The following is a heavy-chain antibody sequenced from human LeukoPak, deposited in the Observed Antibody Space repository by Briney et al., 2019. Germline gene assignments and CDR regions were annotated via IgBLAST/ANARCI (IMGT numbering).Heavy chain of an antibody. V-gene: IGHV3-64*01. D-gene: IGHD3-22*01. CDR2: ISSNGGST. J-gene: IGHJ3*02. CDR3: ARSGAVGVFDI. Sequence: AGGSLRLSCAASGFTFSSYGMHWVRQAPGKGLEYVSAISSNGGSTYYANSVKGRFTISRDNSKNTLYLQMGSLRAEDMAVYYCARSGAVGVFDIWGQGTMVTVSS. CDR1: GFTFSSYG.